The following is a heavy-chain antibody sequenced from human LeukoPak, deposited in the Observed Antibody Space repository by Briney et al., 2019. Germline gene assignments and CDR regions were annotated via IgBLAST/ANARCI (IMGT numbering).Heavy chain of an antibody. D-gene: IGHD3-16*02. CDR1: GGSISSYY. V-gene: IGHV4-4*07. Sequence: SETLSLTCSVPGGSISSYYWSWIRQPAGKGLEWIGRIYTSGSTNYNPSLKSRVTMSVDTSKNQFSLKLSSVTAADTAVYYCVAVRYYDNVWGSYRYRKRGWFDPWGQGTLVTVSS. CDR3: VAVRYYDNVWGSYRYRKRGWFDP. CDR2: IYTSGST. J-gene: IGHJ5*02.